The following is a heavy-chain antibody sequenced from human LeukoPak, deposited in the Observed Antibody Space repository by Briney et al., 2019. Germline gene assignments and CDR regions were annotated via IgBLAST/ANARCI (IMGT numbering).Heavy chain of an antibody. Sequence: ASVKVSCKASGYTFTSDGISWVRQAPGQGLEWMGWIGAYNGNTNYPQKLQGRVTMTTDTSTSTAYMELRSLRSDDTAVYYCAREFGATEYYYYGMDVWGQGTTVTVSS. CDR1: GYTFTSDG. D-gene: IGHD3-16*01. CDR3: AREFGATEYYYYGMDV. CDR2: IGAYNGNT. V-gene: IGHV1-18*01. J-gene: IGHJ6*02.